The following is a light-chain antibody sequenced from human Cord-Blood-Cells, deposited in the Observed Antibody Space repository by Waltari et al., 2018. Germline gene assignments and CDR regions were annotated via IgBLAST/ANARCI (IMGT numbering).Light chain of an antibody. CDR1: SSDAGGYNY. Sequence: QSALTQPASVSGSPGQSITISCTGTSSDAGGYNYVSWYQQHPGKAHKLMIYDVSKRPSGVSNRFSGSKSGNTASLTISGLQAEDEADYYCSSYTSSSTWVFGGGTKLTVL. CDR2: DVS. V-gene: IGLV2-14*01. J-gene: IGLJ3*02. CDR3: SSYTSSSTWV.